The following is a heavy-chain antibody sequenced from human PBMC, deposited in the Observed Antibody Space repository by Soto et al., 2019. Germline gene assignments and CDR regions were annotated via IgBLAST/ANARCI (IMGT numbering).Heavy chain of an antibody. V-gene: IGHV3-23*01. CDR1: GITFGSRA. Sequence: LRLSCVASGITFGSRAMSWVRQAPGEGLEWVSTTTDTGGDTTYADSVKGRFTISRDNAKSMLYLQMNSLRAEDTAVYYCTRDCCGDPFDKWGQGTLVTVPS. D-gene: IGHD4-17*01. CDR3: TRDCCGDPFDK. J-gene: IGHJ4*02. CDR2: TTDTGGDT.